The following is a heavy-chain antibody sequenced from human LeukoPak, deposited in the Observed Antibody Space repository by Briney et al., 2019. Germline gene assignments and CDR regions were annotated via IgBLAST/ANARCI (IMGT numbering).Heavy chain of an antibody. CDR3: ARGKKNKPQYYYYYMDV. CDR1: GFTFSSYS. Sequence: NPGGSLRLSCAASGFTFSSYSMNWVRQAPGKGLEWVSSISSSSSYIYYADSVKGRFTISRDNAKNSLYLQMNSLRAEDTAVYYCARGKKNKPQYYYYYMDVWGKGTTVTISS. V-gene: IGHV3-21*04. J-gene: IGHJ6*03. CDR2: ISSSSSYI. D-gene: IGHD2/OR15-2a*01.